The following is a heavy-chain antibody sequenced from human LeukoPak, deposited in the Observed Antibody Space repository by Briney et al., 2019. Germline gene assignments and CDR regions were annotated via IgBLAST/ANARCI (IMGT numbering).Heavy chain of an antibody. Sequence: ASVRVSCKASGYTFTDYYIHRVRQAPGQGLEWMGWISPNSSGTKYAQKFQGRVTMTRDTSISTVYTELSRLRSDDTAVYYCARDYGDYGSHWDAFDIWGQGTMVTVSS. CDR1: GYTFTDYY. J-gene: IGHJ3*02. CDR2: ISPNSSGT. D-gene: IGHD4-17*01. CDR3: ARDYGDYGSHWDAFDI. V-gene: IGHV1-2*02.